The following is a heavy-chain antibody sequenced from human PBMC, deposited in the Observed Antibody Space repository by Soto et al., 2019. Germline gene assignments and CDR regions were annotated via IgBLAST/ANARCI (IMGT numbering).Heavy chain of an antibody. CDR3: RSSTSWYDDSCVDV. J-gene: IGHJ6*02. CDR1: GYSISSGNY. V-gene: IGHV4-38-2*01. Sequence: SETLSLTCAVSGYSISSGNYWDWIRQPPGRGLEWIGSVYNIGSTHYNTSLKSRVTIAVDTSKNHFSLELNSVTAADTAIYYCRSSTSWYDDSCVDVWGQGTMVTVSS. D-gene: IGHD2-2*01. CDR2: VYNIGST.